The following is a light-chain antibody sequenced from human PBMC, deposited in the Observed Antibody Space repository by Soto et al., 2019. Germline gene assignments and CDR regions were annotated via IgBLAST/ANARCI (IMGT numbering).Light chain of an antibody. CDR2: DAS. CDR3: QQRSNWPT. V-gene: IGKV3-11*01. J-gene: IGKJ1*01. CDR1: QSVSSY. Sequence: EIVLTQFPATPFLSQGERATLSCRASQSVSSYLAWYQQKPGQAPRLLIYDASNRATGIPARFSGSGSGTDFTLTISSLEPEDFAVYYCQQRSNWPTFGQGTKVDIK.